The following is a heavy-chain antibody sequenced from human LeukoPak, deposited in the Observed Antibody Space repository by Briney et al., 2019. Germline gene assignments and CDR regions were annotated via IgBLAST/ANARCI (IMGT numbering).Heavy chain of an antibody. CDR3: ARDGCSSTSCYATTAYFDY. D-gene: IGHD2-2*01. J-gene: IGHJ4*02. CDR1: GFTFSSYS. V-gene: IGHV3-21*01. CDR2: ISSSSSYI. Sequence: GGSLRLSCAASGFTFSSYSMNRVRQAPGKGLEWVSSISSSSSYIYYADSVKGRFTISRDNAKNSLYLQMNSLRAEDTAVYYCARDGCSSTSCYATTAYFDYWGQGTLVTVSS.